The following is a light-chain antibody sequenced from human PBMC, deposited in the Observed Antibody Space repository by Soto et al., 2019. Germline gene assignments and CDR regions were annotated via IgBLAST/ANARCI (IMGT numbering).Light chain of an antibody. CDR1: QSVSSN. CDR3: QQHNHWPT. V-gene: IGKV3-15*01. J-gene: IGKJ1*01. Sequence: EIVLTQSPATLSVSPGERATLSCRASQSVSSNLVWYQQKPGQAPRLLIYGASTRATGIPARFSGSGSGTEFTLTISSLQSEDVAVYYCQQHNHWPTFGQGTKVDIK. CDR2: GAS.